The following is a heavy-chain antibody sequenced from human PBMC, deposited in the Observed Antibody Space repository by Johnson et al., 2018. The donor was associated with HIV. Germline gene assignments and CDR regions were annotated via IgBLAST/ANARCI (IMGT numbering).Heavy chain of an antibody. V-gene: IGHV3-20*04. CDR3: AREPQVDTRSNAVALDV. J-gene: IGHJ3*01. CDR2: ITFNGGGT. D-gene: IGHD1-26*01. Sequence: VQLVESGGGVVRPGGSLRLSCAASGFTFDTYGMTWVRQSPGKGLEWVSVITFNGGGTGYADFVKGRFTISRDNAQNSLYLQMNSLRAEDTALYYCAREPQVDTRSNAVALDVWGQGTMVTVSS. CDR1: GFTFDTYG.